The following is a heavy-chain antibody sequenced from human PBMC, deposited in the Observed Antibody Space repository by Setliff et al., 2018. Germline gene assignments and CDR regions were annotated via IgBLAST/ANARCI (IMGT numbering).Heavy chain of an antibody. CDR1: GYTFNNYG. D-gene: IGHD3-10*01. CDR3: ARVESMVRGKNILRHFDY. V-gene: IGHV1-18*01. J-gene: IGHJ4*02. Sequence: ASVKVSCKASGYTFNNYGVAWVRQAPGQGLDWMGWVTIYNGNTKYAQNQQGRLTLTTDRSTSTVYMELGSLTTDDTAIYYCARVESMVRGKNILRHFDYWGQGTQVTV. CDR2: VTIYNGNT.